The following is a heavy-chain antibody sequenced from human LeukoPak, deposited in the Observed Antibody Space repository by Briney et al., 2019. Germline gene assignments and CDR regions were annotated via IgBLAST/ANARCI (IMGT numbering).Heavy chain of an antibody. CDR3: VSFYETY. D-gene: IGHD2-2*01. CDR1: GNYW. V-gene: IGHV3-74*01. J-gene: IGHJ4*02. CDR2: INGDGSWT. Sequence: GGSLRLSCAASGNYWMHWVRQAPGKGLVWVSHINGDGSWTTYADSVKGRFTISKDNAKNTVYLQMNNLRAEDTAVYYCVSFYETYWGQGTLVTVSS.